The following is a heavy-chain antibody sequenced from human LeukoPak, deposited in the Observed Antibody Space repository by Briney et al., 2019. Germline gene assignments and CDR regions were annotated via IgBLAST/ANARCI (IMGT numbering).Heavy chain of an antibody. V-gene: IGHV4-39*07. J-gene: IGHJ4*02. D-gene: IGHD3-10*01. Sequence: SETLSLTCTVSGGSISSSSYYWGWIRQPPGKGLEWIGSVYYSGSTNYNPSLKSRVTISVDKSKNQFSLKLSSVTAADTAVYYCARETVLLYGTFDYWGQGTLVTVSS. CDR3: ARETVLLYGTFDY. CDR2: VYYSGST. CDR1: GGSISSSSYY.